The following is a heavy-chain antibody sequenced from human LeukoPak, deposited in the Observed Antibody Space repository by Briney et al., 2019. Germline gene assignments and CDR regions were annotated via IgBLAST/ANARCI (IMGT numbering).Heavy chain of an antibody. Sequence: ASVKVSCKASGYTFTSYGISWVRQAPGQGLEWMGWISAYNGNTNYAQKLQGRVTMTTDTSTSTAYMELRSLRSDDTAVYYCARGMGYSGYDLDNWFDPWGQGTLVTVSS. CDR3: ARGMGYSGYDLDNWFDP. D-gene: IGHD5-12*01. V-gene: IGHV1-18*01. CDR2: ISAYNGNT. J-gene: IGHJ5*02. CDR1: GYTFTSYG.